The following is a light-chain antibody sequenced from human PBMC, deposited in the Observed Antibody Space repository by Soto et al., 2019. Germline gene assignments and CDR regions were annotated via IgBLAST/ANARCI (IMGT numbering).Light chain of an antibody. CDR2: AAS. V-gene: IGKV1-12*01. CDR3: QQTDSFPRT. J-gene: IGKJ1*01. Sequence: DIQMTQSPPSVSASVGDRVTITCRASQYISSWLAWYQQKPGKAPKLLIYAASSLQSGVPSRFGGSGSGTDFTLTITNLQPEDFATYDCQQTDSFPRTFGQGTKVEIK. CDR1: QYISSW.